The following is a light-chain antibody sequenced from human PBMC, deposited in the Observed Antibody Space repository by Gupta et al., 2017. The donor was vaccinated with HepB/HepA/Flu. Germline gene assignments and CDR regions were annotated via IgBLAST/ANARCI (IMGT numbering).Light chain of an antibody. CDR3: QSYDSGLSAWV. J-gene: IGLJ3*02. CDR2: ANT. V-gene: IGLV1-40*01. Sequence: QSMLTQPPSVSGAPGQRVTISCTGSSSNIGAGSDVHWYQQLPGTAPKLLIYANTNRPSGVPDRFSGSKSDTSASLAVTGLRAEDEADYYCQSYDSGLSAWVFGGGTKLTVL. CDR1: SSNIGAGSD.